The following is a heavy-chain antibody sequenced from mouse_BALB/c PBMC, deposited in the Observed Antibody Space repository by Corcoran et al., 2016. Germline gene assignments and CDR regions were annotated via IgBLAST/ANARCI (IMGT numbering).Heavy chain of an antibody. CDR2: INTYAGDP. J-gene: IGHJ4*01. CDR1: GYTFTNYG. CDR3: AREPYAMDY. V-gene: IGHV9-1*02. Sequence: QIQLVQSGPELKKPGETVKISCKASGYTFTNYGMNWVKQAPGKGLKWMGWINTYAGDPTYADDFKGRFAFSLETSASTAYLQINNLKNEDMATYFCAREPYAMDYWGQGTSVTVSS.